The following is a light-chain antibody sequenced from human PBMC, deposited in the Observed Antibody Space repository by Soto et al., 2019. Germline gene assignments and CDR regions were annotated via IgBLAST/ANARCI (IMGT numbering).Light chain of an antibody. CDR2: WAS. V-gene: IGKV4-1*01. Sequence: DIVMTQSPDSLAVSLGERATINCKSSQSVLYISNNKNYLAWIQQKPGQPPKLLIYWASTRESGVPDRFSGSGSGPDFTVALSSLQAEDVAVYYCQQYYSNLTFGGGTKVEIK. CDR1: QSVLYISNNKNY. J-gene: IGKJ4*01. CDR3: QQYYSNLT.